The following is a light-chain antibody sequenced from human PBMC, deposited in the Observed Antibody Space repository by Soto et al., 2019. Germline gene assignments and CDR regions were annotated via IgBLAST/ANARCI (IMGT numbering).Light chain of an antibody. J-gene: IGKJ5*01. CDR2: DAS. Sequence: IVLTQSPGTLSLSPGERATLSCRASQSVPKSYLAWYQQRPGQAPRLLIYDASNRATGVPDRFSGSESGTDFTLTISRLEPEDFAVYFCHQYAWSPLTFGQGTRLDIK. CDR3: HQYAWSPLT. V-gene: IGKV3-20*01. CDR1: QSVPKSY.